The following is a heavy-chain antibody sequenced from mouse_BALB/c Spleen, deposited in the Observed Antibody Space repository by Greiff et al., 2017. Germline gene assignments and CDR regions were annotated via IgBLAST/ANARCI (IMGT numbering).Heavy chain of an antibody. Sequence: VQLQQSGPELVKPGASGKMSCTASGYTFTSYVMHWVQQKPGQGLEWIGYINPYNDGTKDNEKFNGKATLTSDKSSSTAYMELSSLTSEDSAVYYCARSEYGNSPLAYWGQGTLVTVSA. V-gene: IGHV1-14*01. CDR2: INPYNDGT. J-gene: IGHJ3*01. CDR1: GYTFTSYV. D-gene: IGHD2-10*02. CDR3: ARSEYGNSPLAY.